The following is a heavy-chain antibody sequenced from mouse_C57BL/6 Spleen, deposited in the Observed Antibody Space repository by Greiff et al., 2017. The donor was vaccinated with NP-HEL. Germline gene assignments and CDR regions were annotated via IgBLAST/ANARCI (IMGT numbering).Heavy chain of an antibody. V-gene: IGHV14-3*01. CDR2: IDPANGNT. Sequence: EVQLQQSVAELVRPGASVKLSCTASGFNIKNTYMHWVKQRPEQGLEWIGRIDPANGNTKYAPKFQGKATITADTSSNTAYLQLSSLTSEDTAIYYGARWDYGSSYEGYFDYWGKGTTLTVSS. D-gene: IGHD1-1*01. J-gene: IGHJ2*01. CDR1: GFNIKNTY. CDR3: ARWDYGSSYEGYFDY.